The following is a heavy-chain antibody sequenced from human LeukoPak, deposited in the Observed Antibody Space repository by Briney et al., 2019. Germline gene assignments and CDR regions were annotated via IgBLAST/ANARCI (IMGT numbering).Heavy chain of an antibody. CDR3: ARETWSYSDTSGYHD. Sequence: PGGSLRLSCAASGFTFSSYNMNWVRQAPGKGLEWVSYISSSSSTIYYADSVKGRFTISRDNAKNSLYLEMNSLTVEDTAVYFCARETWSYSDTSGYHDWGQGTLVTVSS. D-gene: IGHD3-22*01. CDR1: GFTFSSYN. J-gene: IGHJ4*02. V-gene: IGHV3-48*04. CDR2: ISSSSSTI.